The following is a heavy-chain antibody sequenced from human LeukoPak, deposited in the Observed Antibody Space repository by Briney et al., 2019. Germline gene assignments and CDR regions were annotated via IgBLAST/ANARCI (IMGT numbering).Heavy chain of an antibody. CDR2: ISSNGGST. V-gene: IGHV3-64*01. D-gene: IGHD1-26*01. Sequence: GGSLRLSCAASGFTLSSYAMHWVRQAPGKGLEYVSAISSNGGSTYYANSVKGRFTISRDNSKNTLFLQMGSLRAEDIAVYYCARDRTMWYSGSYQDYWGQGTLVTVSS. CDR3: ARDRTMWYSGSYQDY. J-gene: IGHJ4*02. CDR1: GFTLSSYA.